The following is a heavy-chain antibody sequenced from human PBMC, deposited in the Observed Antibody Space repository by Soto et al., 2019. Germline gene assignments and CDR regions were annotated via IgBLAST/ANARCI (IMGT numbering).Heavy chain of an antibody. CDR3: FTTTGRQSVTDLGLDI. V-gene: IGHV5-10-1*01. CDR2: IDPSYSYT. Sequence: VHQKTRKVLEWMGRIDPSYSYTTYSPSFQGHVTISADKSISTAYRQWSSLKASDSAVYYCFTTTGRQSVTDLGLDIWGQGPLVTVSS. J-gene: IGHJ4*03. D-gene: IGHD3-22*01.